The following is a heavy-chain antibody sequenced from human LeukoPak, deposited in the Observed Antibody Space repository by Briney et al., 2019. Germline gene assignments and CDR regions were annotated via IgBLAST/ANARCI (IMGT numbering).Heavy chain of an antibody. CDR2: IIPILGIA. CDR1: GGTFSSYT. V-gene: IGHV1-69*02. Sequence: GASVKVSCKASGGTFSSYTISWVRQAPGQGLEWMGRIIPILGIANYAQKFQGRVTITADKSTNTAYMELSSLRSEDTAVYYCASSNGSGSYFEGYYYYYMDVWGKGTTVTVSS. J-gene: IGHJ6*03. D-gene: IGHD1-26*01. CDR3: ASSNGSGSYFEGYYYYYMDV.